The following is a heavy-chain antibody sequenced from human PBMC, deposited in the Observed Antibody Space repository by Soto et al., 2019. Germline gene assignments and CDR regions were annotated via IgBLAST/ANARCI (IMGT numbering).Heavy chain of an antibody. CDR2: ITGSSTYI. D-gene: IGHD3-16*01. V-gene: IGHV3-21*01. Sequence: PGGSLRLSCVGSGLTFSSYAMTWVRQAPGQGLEWISSITGSSTYIHYADSVKGRFTVSRDNDKNSLFLQMDGLRVEDTAVYYCARGFKDYVGATYPSNYWGRGTMVTV. CDR1: GLTFSSYA. J-gene: IGHJ4*02. CDR3: ARGFKDYVGATYPSNY.